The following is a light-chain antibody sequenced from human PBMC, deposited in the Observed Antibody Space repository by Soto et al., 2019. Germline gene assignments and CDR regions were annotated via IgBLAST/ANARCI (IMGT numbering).Light chain of an antibody. V-gene: IGKV3-20*01. CDR1: QSVTSSY. Sequence: EIVLTQSPGTLSLSPGERATLSCRASQSVTSSYLAWYQQKPGQPPRLLIYGASSRATGIPDRFSGSGSGTDFTLTISSLEPEDFEVYYCQQYNKSPLTFGGGTKVDIK. CDR2: GAS. CDR3: QQYNKSPLT. J-gene: IGKJ4*01.